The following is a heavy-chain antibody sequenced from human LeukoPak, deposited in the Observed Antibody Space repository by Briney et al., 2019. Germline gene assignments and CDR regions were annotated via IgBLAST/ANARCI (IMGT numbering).Heavy chain of an antibody. Sequence: ASVKVSCKASGYTFTGYYMHWVRQAPGQGLEWMGWINPNSGGTNYAQKFQGRVTMTRDTSISTAYMELSRLRSDDTAVYYCARDNREVRGGDCFDVWGKGTTVTVSS. CDR3: ARDNREVRGGDCFDV. V-gene: IGHV1-2*02. CDR1: GYTFTGYY. J-gene: IGHJ6*04. CDR2: INPNSGGT. D-gene: IGHD2-21*02.